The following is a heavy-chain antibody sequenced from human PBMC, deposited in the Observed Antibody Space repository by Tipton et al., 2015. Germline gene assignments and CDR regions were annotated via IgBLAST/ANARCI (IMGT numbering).Heavy chain of an antibody. J-gene: IGHJ3*01. Sequence: GSLRLSCAASGITFSFYWMSWLRQAPGKGLEWVGQINQDGSEEYYVDSVKGRFSISRDNAKNSLYLHMTTLRAEDTAVYYCARDVNGGYFDVWGPGTTVTVSP. CDR1: GITFSFYW. D-gene: IGHD7-27*01. CDR3: ARDVNGGYFDV. CDR2: INQDGSEE. V-gene: IGHV3-7*01.